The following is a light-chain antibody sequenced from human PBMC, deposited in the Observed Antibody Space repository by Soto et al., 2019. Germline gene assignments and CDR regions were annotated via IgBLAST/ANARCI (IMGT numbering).Light chain of an antibody. CDR3: SSYTSSSTRV. V-gene: IGLV2-14*01. CDR2: EVT. CDR1: SSDVGGYNP. Sequence: QSVLTQPASVSGSPGQSITISCTGTSSDVGGYNPVSWYQQHPGKAPKLVIYEVTNRPSGISNRFSGSKSGNTASLTISGLQAEDEADYYCSSYTSSSTRVSGTGTKVTVL. J-gene: IGLJ1*01.